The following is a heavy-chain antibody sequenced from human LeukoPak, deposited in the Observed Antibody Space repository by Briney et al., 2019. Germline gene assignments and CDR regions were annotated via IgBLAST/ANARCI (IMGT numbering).Heavy chain of an antibody. D-gene: IGHD6-19*01. CDR1: GGSVSSGGYS. Sequence: SETLSLTCTVSGGSVSSGGYSWSWIRQPPGKGLEWIGYIYYSENTNYNPSLKSRVTISVDTSKNQFSLKLSSVTAADTAVYYCAREVAAVAGTDYWGQGTLVTVSS. V-gene: IGHV4-61*08. CDR2: IYYSENT. J-gene: IGHJ4*02. CDR3: AREVAAVAGTDY.